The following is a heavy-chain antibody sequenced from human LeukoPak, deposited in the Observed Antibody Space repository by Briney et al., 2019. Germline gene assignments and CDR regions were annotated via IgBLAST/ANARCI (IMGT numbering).Heavy chain of an antibody. D-gene: IGHD2-21*01. CDR1: GGSISSYY. Sequence: SETLSLTCTVSGGSISSYYWSWIRQPRGKGLEWIGSIYYSGSTYYNPSLKSRVTMTTDTSTSTVYMELSSLRSEDTAVYYCARGAPVVLPSDYGPGYFRLWGQGTLVTVSS. CDR3: ARGAPVVLPSDYGPGYFRL. J-gene: IGHJ1*01. CDR2: IYYSGST. V-gene: IGHV4-59*01.